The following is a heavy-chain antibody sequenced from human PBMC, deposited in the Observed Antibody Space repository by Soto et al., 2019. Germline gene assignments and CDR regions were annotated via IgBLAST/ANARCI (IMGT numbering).Heavy chain of an antibody. Sequence: PVESLKISCKGSGYSFTHYWIGWVRQMPGKGLEWMGLIYPYDSETRYSPSFQGQVTMSVDKSISTAYLQWSSLKASDTAMYYCVRRPDGGYYFDYWGQGTLVTVSS. D-gene: IGHD3-22*01. CDR3: VRRPDGGYYFDY. CDR2: IYPYDSET. J-gene: IGHJ4*02. V-gene: IGHV5-51*01. CDR1: GYSFTHYW.